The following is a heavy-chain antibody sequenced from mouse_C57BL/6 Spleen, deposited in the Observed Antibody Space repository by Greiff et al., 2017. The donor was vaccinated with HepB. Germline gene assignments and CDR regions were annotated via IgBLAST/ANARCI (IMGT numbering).Heavy chain of an antibody. V-gene: IGHV2-9-1*01. CDR3: ARNHYSNYYWYFDV. Sequence: VQLQQSGPGLVAPSQSLSITCTVSGFSLTSYAISWVRQPPGKGLEWLGVIWTGGGTNYNSALKSRLSISKDNSKSQVFLKMNSLQTDDTARYYCARNHYSNYYWYFDVWGTGTTVTVSS. D-gene: IGHD2-5*01. J-gene: IGHJ1*03. CDR1: GFSLTSYA. CDR2: IWTGGGT.